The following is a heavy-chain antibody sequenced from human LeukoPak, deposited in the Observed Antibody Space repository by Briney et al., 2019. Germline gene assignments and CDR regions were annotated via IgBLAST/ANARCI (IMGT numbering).Heavy chain of an antibody. V-gene: IGHV4-59*01. CDR2: SYYSEGT. J-gene: IGHJ6*03. Sequence: SETLSLTCTVSGGPISTYYWSWIRQPPGKGLEWIGYSYYSEGTNYYPSLKSRVTISVDTSKNQFSLKLSSVTAADTAVYYCARGTAAYYYMDVWGKGTTVTVSS. CDR1: GGPISTYY. D-gene: IGHD6-13*01. CDR3: ARGTAAYYYMDV.